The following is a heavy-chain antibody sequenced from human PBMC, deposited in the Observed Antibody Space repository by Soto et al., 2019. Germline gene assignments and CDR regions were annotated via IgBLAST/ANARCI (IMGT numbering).Heavy chain of an antibody. CDR3: ARGGGGFDY. CDR1: GFTFSSHW. CDR2: ITSDGSST. Sequence: EVQLVESGGGLVQPGGSLRLSCVASGFTFSSHWMHWVRQAPGKGLVWVSQITSDGSSTSYADSVKGRFTVSRDNAKNTVYLQMTSLRAEDTAVYYCARGGGGFDYWGQGTLVTVSS. D-gene: IGHD3-16*01. V-gene: IGHV3-74*01. J-gene: IGHJ4*02.